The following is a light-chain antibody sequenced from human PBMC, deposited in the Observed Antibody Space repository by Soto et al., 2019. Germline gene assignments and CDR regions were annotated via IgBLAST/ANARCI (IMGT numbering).Light chain of an antibody. CDR1: SSDVGGYNY. Sequence: LTQPASLPGSPEQLFTISCTRTSSDVGGYNYVSWYQQHPGKAPKLMIYDVSHRPSGVSNRFSGSKSGNTASLTISGLQVEDEADYFCRSHTTSSTLVSATGTKVPV. CDR2: DVS. CDR3: RSHTTSSTLV. J-gene: IGLJ1*01. V-gene: IGLV2-14*01.